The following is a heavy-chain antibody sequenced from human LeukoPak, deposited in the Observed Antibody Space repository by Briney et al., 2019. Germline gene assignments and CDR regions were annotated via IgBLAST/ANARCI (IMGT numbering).Heavy chain of an antibody. J-gene: IGHJ6*02. CDR3: AKSVFHIMTDYYFALDV. Sequence: GGSLRLSCAASGFSFGTYSMHWARQVPGKGLEWVAAIWYDGSNEDYADSVKGRFTISRDKVVNTLYLQMNSLRLDDTAVYFCAKSVFHIMTDYYFALDVWGQGTTVTVSS. V-gene: IGHV3-33*03. CDR1: GFSFGTYS. D-gene: IGHD3-9*01. CDR2: IWYDGSNE.